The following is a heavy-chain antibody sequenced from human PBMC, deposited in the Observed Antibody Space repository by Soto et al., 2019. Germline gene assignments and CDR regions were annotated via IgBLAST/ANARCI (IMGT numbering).Heavy chain of an antibody. D-gene: IGHD2-2*01. CDR3: ARPSYALNWDFHCGMQV. CDR2: INQSGNT. J-gene: IGHJ6*02. V-gene: IGHV4-34*01. Sequence: LSLTCAVSGGSFSGYYWTWIRQIPGKGLEWIGEINQSGNTKYNPSLMSRVTMSVDTSRNQFSLKLRSVTAADTAVYYCARPSYALNWDFHCGMQVWGQGTSVTVSS. CDR1: GGSFSGYY.